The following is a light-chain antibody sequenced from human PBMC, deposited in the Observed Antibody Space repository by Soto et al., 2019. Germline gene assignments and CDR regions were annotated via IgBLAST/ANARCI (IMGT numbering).Light chain of an antibody. J-gene: IGLJ1*01. CDR1: SGHSFYA. Sequence: QPVLTQSPSASASLGASVKLTCTLSSGHSFYAIAWHQQQPEKGPRYLMKLNSDGSHSKGDGIPDRFSGSSSGAERYLIISSLQSEDEADYYCPTWGTGIHVFGTGTKLTVL. CDR2: LNSDGSH. CDR3: PTWGTGIHV. V-gene: IGLV4-69*01.